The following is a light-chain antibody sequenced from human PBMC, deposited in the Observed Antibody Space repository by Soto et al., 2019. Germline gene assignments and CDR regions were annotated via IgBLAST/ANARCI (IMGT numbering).Light chain of an antibody. J-gene: IGKJ5*01. V-gene: IGKV3D-15*01. CDR1: QSVSSN. CDR3: QHYNNWPIT. Sequence: EILLMQSPGTLSLSPGERATLSCRASQSVSSNLAWYHQKPGQAPRLLIYGASTRATGIPARFSGSGSGTEFTLTISSLQSEDFAVYYCQHYNNWPITFGQGTRLEIK. CDR2: GAS.